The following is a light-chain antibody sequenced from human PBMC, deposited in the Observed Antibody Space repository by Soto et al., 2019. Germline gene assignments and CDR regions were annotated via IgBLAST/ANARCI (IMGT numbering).Light chain of an antibody. Sequence: VLNLPPSSSGSPGQSVAISCTGTSSDVGGYNYVSWYQQHPGKAPKLMIYEVNKRPSGVPDRFSGSKSGNTASLTVSGLQAEDEADYYCSSYAGSSNVFGTGTKSPS. V-gene: IGLV2-8*01. CDR1: SSDVGGYNY. CDR3: SSYAGSSNV. J-gene: IGLJ1*01. CDR2: EVN.